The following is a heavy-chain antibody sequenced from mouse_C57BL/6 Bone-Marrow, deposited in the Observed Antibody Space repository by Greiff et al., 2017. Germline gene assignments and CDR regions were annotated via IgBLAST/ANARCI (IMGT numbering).Heavy chain of an antibody. Sequence: EVMLVESGGGLVKPGGSLKLSCAASGFTFSSYAMSWVRQTPEKRLEWVATISDGGSYTYYPDNVKGRFTISRDNAKNNLYLQMSHLKSEDTAMYYCARLGRHYWGQGTTLTVSS. V-gene: IGHV5-4*03. CDR2: ISDGGSYT. CDR3: ARLGRHY. CDR1: GFTFSSYA. D-gene: IGHD4-1*01. J-gene: IGHJ2*01.